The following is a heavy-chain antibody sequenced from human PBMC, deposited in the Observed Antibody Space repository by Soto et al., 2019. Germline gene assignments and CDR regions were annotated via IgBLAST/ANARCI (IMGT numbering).Heavy chain of an antibody. CDR3: AKIRGNDLGSTTFQH. CDR1: GFTFSSSA. Sequence: EVQLLESGGGLVQPGGSLRLSCAASGFTFSSSAMSWVRQAPGKGLDWVSAISGNGDTTYYADSGKARFTISRDISKNTLYLQMNTLRAEDTAVYYCAKIRGNDLGSTTFQHWGQGTLVSVSS. CDR2: ISGNGDTT. J-gene: IGHJ1*01. V-gene: IGHV3-23*01. D-gene: IGHD2-2*01.